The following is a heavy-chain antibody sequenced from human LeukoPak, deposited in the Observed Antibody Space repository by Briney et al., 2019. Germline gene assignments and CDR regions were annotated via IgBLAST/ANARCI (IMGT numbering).Heavy chain of an antibody. J-gene: IGHJ4*02. V-gene: IGHV4-59*01. D-gene: IGHD3-22*01. CDR3: ASFYYDSSGYYHPFDY. CDR1: GGSISSYY. Sequence: SETLSLTCTVSGGSISSYYWSWIRQPPGKGLEWIGYIYYSGSTNYNPSLKSRVTISVDTSKNQFSLKLSSVTAADTAVYYCASFYYDSSGYYHPFDYWGQGTLVTVSS. CDR2: IYYSGST.